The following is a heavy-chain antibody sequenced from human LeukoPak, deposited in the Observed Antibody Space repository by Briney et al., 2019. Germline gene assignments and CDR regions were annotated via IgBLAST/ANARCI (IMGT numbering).Heavy chain of an antibody. Sequence: GGSPLLSFPASGFPLHAYAMAWVRPAPGKGLGGVWIILGHGGGTYYADSVKGRSNIFRHNYETTLSLPKTSLRRDDTAVYYCARGEQYYDVWSGFVFWGQGALVSVSS. V-gene: IGHV3-23*01. CDR1: GFPLHAYA. CDR3: ARGEQYYDVWSGFVF. J-gene: IGHJ4*02. CDR2: ILGHGGGT. D-gene: IGHD3-3*01.